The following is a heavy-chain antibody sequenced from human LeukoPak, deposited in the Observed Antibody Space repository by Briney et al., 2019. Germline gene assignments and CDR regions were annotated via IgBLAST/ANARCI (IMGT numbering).Heavy chain of an antibody. CDR3: TTAKRPLTTVTTGAASYFDL. Sequence: GGSLRLSCAASGFTFSNAWMSWVRQAPGKGLKWVGRIKSKTDGGTTDYAAPVKGRFTISRDDSRNTLYLQMNSLKTEDTAVYYCTTAKRPLTTVTTGAASYFDLWGRGTLVTVSS. CDR1: GFTFSNAW. D-gene: IGHD4-17*01. J-gene: IGHJ2*01. CDR2: IKSKTDGGTT. V-gene: IGHV3-15*01.